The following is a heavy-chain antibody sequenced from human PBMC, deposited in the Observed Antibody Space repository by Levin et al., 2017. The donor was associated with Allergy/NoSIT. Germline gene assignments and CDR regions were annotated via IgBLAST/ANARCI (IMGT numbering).Heavy chain of an antibody. D-gene: IGHD3-10*01. CDR3: ARLSLTYDALDI. J-gene: IGHJ3*02. V-gene: IGHV2-70*04. CDR2: IDWDDTK. Sequence: SGPTLVKPTQTLTLTCSLSGFSLTTAEMRVNWIRQSPGKALEWLARIDWDDTKFYSTSLKTRLTISKDVSKSQVVLTMTNMDPVDTGTYYCARLSLTYDALDIWGQGTVVTVSS. CDR1: GFSLTTAEMR.